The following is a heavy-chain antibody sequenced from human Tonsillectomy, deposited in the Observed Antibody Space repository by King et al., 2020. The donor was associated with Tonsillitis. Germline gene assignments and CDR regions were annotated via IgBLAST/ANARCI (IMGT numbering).Heavy chain of an antibody. CDR3: ATRPRCTTGAGYHWYDYYVDV. CDR1: GDSISNTVYY. D-gene: IGHD2-8*01. CDR2: ISYSGST. V-gene: IGHV4-39*01. Sequence: QLQESGPGLVKPSETLSLTCTVSGDSISNTVYYWAWVRQPPGKGLEWIGSISYSGSTSYNPSLKSRVTISVDTSKNQFSLKVRSLSVADTAVYYCATRPRCTTGAGYHWYDYYVDV. J-gene: IGHJ6*03.